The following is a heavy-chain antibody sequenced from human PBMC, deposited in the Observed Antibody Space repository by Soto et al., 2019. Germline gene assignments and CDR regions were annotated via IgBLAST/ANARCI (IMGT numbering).Heavy chain of an antibody. D-gene: IGHD3-16*01. J-gene: IGHJ4*02. CDR3: ASVRIVVLPNTRVPHVGASDY. Sequence: SETLSLTCSLSVASISRGGYYWSWIRQHPWKGLEWIGYIYYSGSTYYNPSLQTRVTISVDTSKNQFSLKLSSVTAADTAVYYCASVRIVVLPNTRVPHVGASDYWGQGALVTVSS. CDR2: IYYSGST. CDR1: VASISRGGYY. V-gene: IGHV4-31*03.